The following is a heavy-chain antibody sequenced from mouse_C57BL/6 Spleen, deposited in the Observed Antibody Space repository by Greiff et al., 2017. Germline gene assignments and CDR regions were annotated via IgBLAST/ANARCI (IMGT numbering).Heavy chain of an antibody. D-gene: IGHD2-1*01. CDR2: IDPSDSET. Sequence: QVQLQQPGAELVRPGSSVKLSCKASGYTFTSYWMHWVKQRPIQGLEWIGNIDPSDSETHYNQKFKDKATLTVDKSSSTAYMQLSSLTSEDSAVYYCARDNGNYGGDYWGQGTTLTVSS. V-gene: IGHV1-52*01. CDR3: ARDNGNYGGDY. CDR1: GYTFTSYW. J-gene: IGHJ2*01.